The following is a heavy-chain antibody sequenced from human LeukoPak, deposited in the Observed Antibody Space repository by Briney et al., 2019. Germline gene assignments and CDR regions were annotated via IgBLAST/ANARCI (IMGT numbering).Heavy chain of an antibody. J-gene: IGHJ4*02. D-gene: IGHD3-10*01. V-gene: IGHV3-48*02. Sequence: PGGSLRLSYAASGFTFSSYIMHGVRRAPGKGLEWVSFISDSATTIYYVDSVKGRFTISRDNAKNSLYLQMNSLRDEDTAVYYCVRSRPLRGVRVDYWGQGTLVTVSS. CDR2: ISDSATTI. CDR1: GFTFSSYI. CDR3: VRSRPLRGVRVDY.